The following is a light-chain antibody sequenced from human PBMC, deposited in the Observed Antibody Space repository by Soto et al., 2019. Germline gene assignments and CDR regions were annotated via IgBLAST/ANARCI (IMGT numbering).Light chain of an antibody. Sequence: EIVLTQSPDTLSVSPGERATLSCRASQSLSSNLAWYQQKPGQAPRLLIYGASTRATGIPARLSGSGSGTDFTLTISSLQPEDFATYYCQQSYSTPRTFGQGTKVDIK. V-gene: IGKV3-15*01. CDR2: GAS. CDR3: QQSYSTPRT. J-gene: IGKJ1*01. CDR1: QSLSSN.